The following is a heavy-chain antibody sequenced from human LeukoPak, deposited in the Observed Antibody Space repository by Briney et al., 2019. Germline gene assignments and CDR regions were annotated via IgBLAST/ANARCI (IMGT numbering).Heavy chain of an antibody. D-gene: IGHD2-2*01. Sequence: GGSLRLSCAASGFTFSSYWMSWVRQAPGKGLEWVANIKQDGSEKYYVDSVKGRFTISRDNTKNSLYLQMNGLRAEDTAVYYCARDIDCSSTSCYDDAFDIWGQGTMVTVSS. J-gene: IGHJ3*02. CDR2: IKQDGSEK. CDR3: ARDIDCSSTSCYDDAFDI. CDR1: GFTFSSYW. V-gene: IGHV3-7*01.